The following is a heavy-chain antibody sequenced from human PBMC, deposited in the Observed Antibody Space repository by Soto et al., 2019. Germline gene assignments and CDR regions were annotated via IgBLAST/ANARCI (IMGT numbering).Heavy chain of an antibody. Sequence: QITLTESGPTLVKPTQTLTLTCTFSGFSLSASGVGVGWIRQPPGKALEWLALIYWYDDKRYTPSLKSRLTITKGTPKNEVVLTMTNIDPVDTATYYCARAIVVVRAAKYHEAFDIRGQGTIVT. CDR2: IYWYDDK. J-gene: IGHJ3*02. CDR1: GFSLSASGVG. CDR3: ARAIVVVRAAKYHEAFDI. D-gene: IGHD2-2*01. V-gene: IGHV2-5*01.